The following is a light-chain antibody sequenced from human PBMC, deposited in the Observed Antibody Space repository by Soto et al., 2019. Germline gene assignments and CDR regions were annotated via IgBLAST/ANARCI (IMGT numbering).Light chain of an antibody. J-gene: IGKJ5*01. CDR1: QSLSSN. Sequence: EIVMTQSPGTLSVSPGERATLSCRASQSLSSNLAWYQQKPGQAPRLLIYGASTRATGIPARFSGTGSGAEFTLIISSLQSEDFAVYYCQQYNYWPFTFGQGTRLEIK. CDR2: GAS. CDR3: QQYNYWPFT. V-gene: IGKV3-15*01.